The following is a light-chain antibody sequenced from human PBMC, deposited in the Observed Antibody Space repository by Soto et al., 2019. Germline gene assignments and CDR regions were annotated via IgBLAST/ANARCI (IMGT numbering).Light chain of an antibody. J-gene: IGKJ1*01. CDR3: QERTNWPPSWT. Sequence: EIVLTQSPATLSLSPRERATLSCRASQSVSSHLAWYQQKPGQAPRLLIYDASNRATGTPDRFSGSGSGTDFTLTISSLEPEDFAVYYCQERTNWPPSWTFGQGTKVDIK. CDR1: QSVSSH. CDR2: DAS. V-gene: IGKV3-11*01.